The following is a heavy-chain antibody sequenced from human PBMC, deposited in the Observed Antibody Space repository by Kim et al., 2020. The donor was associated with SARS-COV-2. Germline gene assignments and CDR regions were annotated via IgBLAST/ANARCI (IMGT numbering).Heavy chain of an antibody. Sequence: ASVKVSCKASGYTFTGYYMHWVRQAPGQGLEWMGRINPNSGGTNYAQKFQGRVTMTRDTSISTAYMELSRLRSDDTAVYYCARDVLLWFGEFDYWGQGTLVTVSS. J-gene: IGHJ4*02. V-gene: IGHV1-2*06. D-gene: IGHD3-10*01. CDR2: INPNSGGT. CDR1: GYTFTGYY. CDR3: ARDVLLWFGEFDY.